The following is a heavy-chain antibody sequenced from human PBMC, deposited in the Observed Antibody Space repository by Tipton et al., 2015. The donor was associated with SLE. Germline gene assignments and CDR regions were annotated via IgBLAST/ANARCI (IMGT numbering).Heavy chain of an antibody. Sequence: TLSLTCTVSGGSISSGGYYWSWIRQHPGKGLEWIGRIYTSGSTNYNPALKSRVTISVDTSKNQFSLKLSSVTAADTAVYYCARHVWWSGRTVAALYGMDVWGQGTTVTVSS. CDR2: IYTSGST. J-gene: IGHJ6*02. D-gene: IGHD6-19*01. V-gene: IGHV4-61*02. CDR1: GGSISSGGYY. CDR3: ARHVWWSGRTVAALYGMDV.